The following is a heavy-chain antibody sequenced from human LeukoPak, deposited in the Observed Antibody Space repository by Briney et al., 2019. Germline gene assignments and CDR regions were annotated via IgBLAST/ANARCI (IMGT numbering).Heavy chain of an antibody. CDR1: GGSISSSSYY. J-gene: IGHJ5*02. V-gene: IGHV4-39*01. D-gene: IGHD3-10*01. Sequence: PSETLSLTCTVSGGSISSSSYYWGWIRQPPGKGLEWIGSIYYSGSTYYNPSLNSRVTISVDTSKNQFSLKLSSVTAADTAVYYCARVYGSGSCFRPRLWFDPWGQGTLVTVSS. CDR3: ARVYGSGSCFRPRLWFDP. CDR2: IYYSGST.